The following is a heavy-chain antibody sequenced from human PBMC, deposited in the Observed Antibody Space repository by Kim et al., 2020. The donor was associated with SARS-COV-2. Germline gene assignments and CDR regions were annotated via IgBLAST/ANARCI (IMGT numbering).Heavy chain of an antibody. Sequence: YSQKFQGRVTITRDTSASTAYMELSSLRSEDTAVYYCARSWYSSSGWFDPWGQGTLVTVSS. J-gene: IGHJ5*02. D-gene: IGHD6-13*01. CDR3: ARSWYSSSGWFDP. V-gene: IGHV1-3*01.